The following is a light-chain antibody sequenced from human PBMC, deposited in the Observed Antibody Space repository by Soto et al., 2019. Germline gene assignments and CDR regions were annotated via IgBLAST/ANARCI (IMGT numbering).Light chain of an antibody. Sequence: IVMTQSPAPLSVSPGERATRSCSASQGIGSTLAWYQQRPGQAPRLLIYGASTRATGIPARFSGSGSGTEFTLTISSLQSEDFAVYYCQQYYNWPRTFGQGTKVDI. CDR2: GAS. V-gene: IGKV3D-15*01. J-gene: IGKJ1*01. CDR3: QQYYNWPRT. CDR1: QGIGST.